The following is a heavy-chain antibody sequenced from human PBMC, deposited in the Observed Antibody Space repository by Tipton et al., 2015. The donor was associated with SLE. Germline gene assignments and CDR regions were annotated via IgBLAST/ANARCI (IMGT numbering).Heavy chain of an antibody. V-gene: IGHV3-43*02. CDR2: ITGDGSTI. Sequence: SLRLSCVASGLTFDDYAMHWARQAPGKGLEWVSLITGDGSTIYYADSVKGRFTISRDNSKNSLYLQMNSLRSEDTALYYCAKDSLYGDYVFDYWGQGTLVTVSS. D-gene: IGHD4-17*01. CDR1: GLTFDDYA. CDR3: AKDSLYGDYVFDY. J-gene: IGHJ4*02.